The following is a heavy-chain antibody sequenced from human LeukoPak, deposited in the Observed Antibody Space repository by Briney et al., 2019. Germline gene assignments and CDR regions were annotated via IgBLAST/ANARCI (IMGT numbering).Heavy chain of an antibody. J-gene: IGHJ5*02. Sequence: GESLKISCKGSGYSFTSYWISWVRQMPGKGLEWMGRIDPSDSYTNYSPSFQGHVTISADKSISTAYLQWSSLKASDTAMYYCARHADIVVVPAATNWFDPWGQGTLVTVSS. D-gene: IGHD2-2*01. CDR3: ARHADIVVVPAATNWFDP. CDR2: IDPSDSYT. V-gene: IGHV5-10-1*01. CDR1: GYSFTSYW.